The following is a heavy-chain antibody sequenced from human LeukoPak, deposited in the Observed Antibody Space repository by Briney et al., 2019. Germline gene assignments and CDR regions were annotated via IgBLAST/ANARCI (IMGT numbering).Heavy chain of an antibody. V-gene: IGHV4-4*02. J-gene: IGHJ5*02. CDR1: GGSISSNW. CDR3: ARNGGREVTNNWFDP. D-gene: IGHD4-17*01. CDR2: IYHGGTP. Sequence: NPSETLSLTCTVSGGSISSNWWSWVRQPPGKGLQWIGEIYHGGTPNYNPSLKSRLTISLDQSKNQFSLKLSSVTAADTAVYYCARNGGREVTNNWFDPWGQGTLVTVSS.